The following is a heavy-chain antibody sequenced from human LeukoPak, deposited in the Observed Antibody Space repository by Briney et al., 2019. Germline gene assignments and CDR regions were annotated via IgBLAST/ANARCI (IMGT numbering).Heavy chain of an antibody. CDR3: ARGRSIAARPGRSGYMDV. CDR2: ISYDGSNK. CDR1: GFTFSSYA. J-gene: IGHJ6*03. V-gene: IGHV3-30*01. D-gene: IGHD6-6*01. Sequence: GGSLRLSCAASGFTFSSYAMQWVRQAPGKGLEWVAVISYDGSNKYYADSVKGRFTISRDNSKNTLYLQMNSLRAEDTAVYYCARGRSIAARPGRSGYMDVWGKGTTVTVSS.